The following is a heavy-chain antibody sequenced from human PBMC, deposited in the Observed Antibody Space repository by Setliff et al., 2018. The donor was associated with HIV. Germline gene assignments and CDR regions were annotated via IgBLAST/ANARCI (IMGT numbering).Heavy chain of an antibody. D-gene: IGHD4-17*01. Sequence: SETLSLTCAVSGYPISSGYYWGWIRQPPGKGLEWIGNIYHHGTTYYYPSLKGRVTISLDTSNNQFSLNLNSVTAADTAVYYCARGGPTEAFGLDVWGQGTTVTVSS. J-gene: IGHJ6*02. CDR2: IYHHGTT. CDR1: GYPISSGYY. CDR3: ARGGPTEAFGLDV. V-gene: IGHV4-38-2*01.